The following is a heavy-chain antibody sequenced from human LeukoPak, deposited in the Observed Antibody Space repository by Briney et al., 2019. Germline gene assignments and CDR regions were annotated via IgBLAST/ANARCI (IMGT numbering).Heavy chain of an antibody. V-gene: IGHV3-74*01. CDR1: GFTFSSYW. CDR3: AREEGRWLPLDY. J-gene: IGHJ4*02. CDR2: INSDGSST. Sequence: PGGSLRLSCAASGFTFSSYWMHWVRQAPGKGLVWVSRINSDGSSTSYADSVKGRFTISRDNAKNTLYLQMNSLRAEDTAVYYCAREEGRWLPLDYWGQGTLVTVSS. D-gene: IGHD5-24*01.